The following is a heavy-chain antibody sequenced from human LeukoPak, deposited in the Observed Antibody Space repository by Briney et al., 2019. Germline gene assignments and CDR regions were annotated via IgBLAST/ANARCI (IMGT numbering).Heavy chain of an antibody. J-gene: IGHJ6*02. CDR1: GFTFSGSA. Sequence: PGGSLRLSCAASGFTFSGSAMHWVRQASGKGLEWVGRIRSKANSYATTYAASVKGRFSISRDDSKNTAYLQMNSLKTEDTAVYYCHIVVVPAAIGYYYYGMDVWGQGTTVTVSS. D-gene: IGHD2-2*02. V-gene: IGHV3-73*01. CDR3: HIVVVPAAIGYYYYGMDV. CDR2: IRSKANSYAT.